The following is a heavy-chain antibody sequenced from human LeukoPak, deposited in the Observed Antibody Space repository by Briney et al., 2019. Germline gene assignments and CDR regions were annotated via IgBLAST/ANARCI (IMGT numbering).Heavy chain of an antibody. CDR3: ARNSLAVAGPYFDY. J-gene: IGHJ4*02. CDR2: IYYSGST. CDR1: GGSISSSSYY. Sequence: SSETLSLTCTVSGGSISSSSYYWGWIRQPPGKGLEWIGSIYYSGSTYCNPSLKSRVTISVDTSKNQFSLKLSSVTAADTAVYYCARNSLAVAGPYFDYWGQGTLVTVSS. D-gene: IGHD6-19*01. V-gene: IGHV4-39*07.